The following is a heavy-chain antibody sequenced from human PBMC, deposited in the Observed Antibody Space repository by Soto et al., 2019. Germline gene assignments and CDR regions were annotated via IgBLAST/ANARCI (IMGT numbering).Heavy chain of an antibody. CDR2: IYYSGST. J-gene: IGHJ4*02. CDR1: GGSISSYY. V-gene: IGHV4-59*12. CDR3: ARNGGSTWYYFDS. Sequence: SETLSLTCTVSGGSISSYYWSWIRQPPGRGLEWIGYIYYSGSTNYNPSLKSRVTISVDTSKNQFSLKVSSVTAADTGMYYCARNGGSTWYYFDSWGQGTAVTVSS. D-gene: IGHD6-13*01.